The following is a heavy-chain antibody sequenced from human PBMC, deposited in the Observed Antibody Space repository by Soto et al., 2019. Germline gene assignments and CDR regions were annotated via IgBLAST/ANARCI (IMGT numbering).Heavy chain of an antibody. Sequence: QVQLQESGPGLVKPSETLSLTCAVSGASIRSYHWSWIRQPAGKGLEWIGRMQHTGNTNYNPSLKSRVTMSVDTSKNQISLKMTSVTAGATVVYFCAKAVASRRWFAPWGQGILVIVSS. CDR1: GASIRSYH. CDR3: AKAVASRRWFAP. CDR2: MQHTGNT. V-gene: IGHV4-4*07. J-gene: IGHJ5*02.